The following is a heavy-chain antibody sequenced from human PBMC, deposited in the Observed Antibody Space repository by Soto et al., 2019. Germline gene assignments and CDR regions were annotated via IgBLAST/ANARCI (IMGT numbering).Heavy chain of an antibody. J-gene: IGHJ3*01. CDR2: ISGDGSAT. CDR3: AKTRLYDNNDYHRDGFDV. Sequence: PGGSLRLSCAASGFRFWTYSMSWVRQAPGKGLEWVSGISGDGSATSYADSLKGRFTVSRDNSKDTLFLRMNTLRVEDTAVYYCAKTRLYDNNDYHRDGFDVWGPGTAVTVSS. CDR1: GFRFWTYS. D-gene: IGHD5-12*01. V-gene: IGHV3-23*01.